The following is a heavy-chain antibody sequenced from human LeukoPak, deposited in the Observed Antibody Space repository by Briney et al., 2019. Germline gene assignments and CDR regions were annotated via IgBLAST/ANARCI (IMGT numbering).Heavy chain of an antibody. J-gene: IGHJ5*02. CDR1: GFTFSSYA. V-gene: IGHV3-30-3*01. CDR2: ISYDGSNK. CDR3: ARDSDITIFGVVLLNWFDP. Sequence: GGSLTLSCAASGFTFSSYAMHWVRQAPGKGLEWVAVISYDGSNKYYADFVKGRFTIFRENSKNTMYLQINRLRAEDTAVYYCARDSDITIFGVVLLNWFDPWGQGTLVTVSS. D-gene: IGHD3-3*01.